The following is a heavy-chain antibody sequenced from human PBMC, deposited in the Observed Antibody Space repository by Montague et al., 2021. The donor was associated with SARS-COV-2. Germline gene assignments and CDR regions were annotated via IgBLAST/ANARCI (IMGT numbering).Heavy chain of an antibody. CDR3: ARGQGEITMIVVVLTAAAHYFDY. J-gene: IGHJ4*02. V-gene: IGHV4-34*01. CDR1: GGSLSGYD. Sequence: SETLSLTCAVYGGSLSGYDWSWIRQPPGKGLEWIGEINHSGSTKYNPSLKSRVSISVDTSKNQFSLKLNSVTVADTAVYYCARGQGEITMIVVVLTAAAHYFDYWGQGTLVTVSP. D-gene: IGHD3-22*01. CDR2: INHSGST.